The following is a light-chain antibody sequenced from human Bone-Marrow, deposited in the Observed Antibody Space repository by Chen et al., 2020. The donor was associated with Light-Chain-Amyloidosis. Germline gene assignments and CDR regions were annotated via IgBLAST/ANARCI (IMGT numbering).Light chain of an antibody. CDR3: YSATDNYYV. CDR1: NIGSTS. CDR2: DDS. Sequence: SYVLTQPSSVSVAPGQTATIACGGNNIGSTSVHWYQQTPGQAPLLVVYDDSDRPSGIPERLSGSSSGTTVTLTISGAQIDDEGDYYCYSATDNYYVFGGGTKLTVL. J-gene: IGLJ3*02. V-gene: IGLV3-21*02.